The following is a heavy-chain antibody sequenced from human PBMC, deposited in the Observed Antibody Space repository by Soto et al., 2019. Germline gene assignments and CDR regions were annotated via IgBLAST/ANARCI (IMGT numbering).Heavy chain of an antibody. CDR3: ASFLTIFGVVRANYYYGMDV. J-gene: IGHJ6*02. CDR2: ISSSSSYI. V-gene: IGHV3-21*01. CDR1: GFTFSSYS. D-gene: IGHD3-3*01. Sequence: PGGSLRVYCAASGFTFSSYSMNWVRQAPGKGLEWVSSISSSSSYIYYADSVKGRFTISRDNAKNSLYLQMNSLRAEDTAVYYCASFLTIFGVVRANYYYGMDVWGQGTTVTVSS.